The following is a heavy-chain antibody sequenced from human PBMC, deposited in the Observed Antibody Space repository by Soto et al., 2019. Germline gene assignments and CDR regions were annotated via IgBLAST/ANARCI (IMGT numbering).Heavy chain of an antibody. CDR3: ARAITMVRGVIPTYFYYGMDV. J-gene: IGHJ6*02. D-gene: IGHD3-10*01. CDR1: GFTFSNYG. CDR2: INSYNGNT. Sequence: QVQLVQSGGEVKKPGASVKVSCKASGFTFSNYGISWVRQAPGQGLEWMGWINSYNGNTNFAQNIQGRVIMTTDTCTNTAYMELRTLRPYDTAVYYCARAITMVRGVIPTYFYYGMDVWGQGTTVTVSS. V-gene: IGHV1-18*01.